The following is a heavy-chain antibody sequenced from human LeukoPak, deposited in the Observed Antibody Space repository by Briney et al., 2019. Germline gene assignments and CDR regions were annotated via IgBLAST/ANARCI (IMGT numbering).Heavy chain of an antibody. CDR3: ATAYCGGDCLPYFDY. D-gene: IGHD2-21*02. J-gene: IGHJ4*02. V-gene: IGHV1-24*01. CDR1: GYTLTELS. CDR2: FDPEDGET. Sequence: GSVKVSCKVSGYTLTELSMHWVRQAPGKGLEWMGGFDPEDGETIYAQKFQGRVTMTEDTSTDTAYMELSSLRSEDTAVYYCATAYCGGDCLPYFDYWGQGTLVTVSS.